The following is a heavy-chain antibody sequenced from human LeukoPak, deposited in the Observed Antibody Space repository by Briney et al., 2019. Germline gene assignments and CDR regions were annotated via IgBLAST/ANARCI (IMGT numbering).Heavy chain of an antibody. CDR1: GGTFSSYA. D-gene: IGHD3-10*01. V-gene: IGHV1-69*13. CDR3: ARLTMVRGVIFDDY. J-gene: IGHJ4*02. Sequence: SVKVSCKASGGTFSSYAISWVRQAPGQGLEWMGGIIPIFGTANYAQKFQGRVTITADESTSTAYMELSSLRSEDTAVYYCARLTMVRGVIFDDYWGQRTLVTVSS. CDR2: IIPIFGTA.